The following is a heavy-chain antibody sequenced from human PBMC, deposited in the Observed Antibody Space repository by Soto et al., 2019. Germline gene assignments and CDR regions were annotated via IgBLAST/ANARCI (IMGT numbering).Heavy chain of an antibody. CDR3: AADGYYESSGYYPWDAFDI. Sequence: GASVKVSCKASGFTFSSSAVQWVRQARGQRLEWIGWIVVGSGNTNYAQKFQERVTITRDMSTSTVYMELSSLRSEDTAVYYCAADGYYESSGYYPWDAFDIWGQVTMVTVSS. V-gene: IGHV1-58*01. CDR2: IVVGSGNT. D-gene: IGHD3-22*01. CDR1: GFTFSSSA. J-gene: IGHJ3*02.